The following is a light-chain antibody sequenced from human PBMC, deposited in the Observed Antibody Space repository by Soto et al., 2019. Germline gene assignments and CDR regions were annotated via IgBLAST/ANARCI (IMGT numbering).Light chain of an antibody. CDR2: TAS. Sequence: DIQMTQSPSTLSASVGDTVTTTCRASQTISRWLAWYQQKPGKAPRLLIYTASTLESGVPSRFSASGSGTEFTLTIRSLQPDDFATYCCQHYGGMWTFGQGTKVDNK. V-gene: IGKV1-5*01. CDR3: QHYGGMWT. J-gene: IGKJ1*01. CDR1: QTISRW.